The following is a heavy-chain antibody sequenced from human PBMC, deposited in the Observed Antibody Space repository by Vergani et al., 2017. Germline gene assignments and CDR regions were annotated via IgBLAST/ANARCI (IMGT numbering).Heavy chain of an antibody. D-gene: IGHD4-17*01. CDR3: ATPQTVNMGGMEV. CDR1: GYTFTDHY. Sequence: EVQLVQSGAEVKKPGATIKISCKVSGYTFTDHYMHWVKQAPGKGLEWMGLVDPEDGETIYAEKFKGRVTIAADTSTDTANLELSSLRSEDTAVYYCATPQTVNMGGMEVWGQGTTVIVSS. V-gene: IGHV1-69-2*01. CDR2: VDPEDGET. J-gene: IGHJ6*02.